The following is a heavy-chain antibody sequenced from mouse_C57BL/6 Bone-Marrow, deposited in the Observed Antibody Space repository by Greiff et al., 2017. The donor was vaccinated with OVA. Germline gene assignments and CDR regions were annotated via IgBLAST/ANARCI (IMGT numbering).Heavy chain of an antibody. Sequence: VQLKQSGPELVKPGASVKMSCKASGYTFTDYNMHWVKQSHGKSLEWIGYSNPNNGGTSYNQKFKGKATLTVNKSSSTAYMELRSLTSEDSAVYYCARRDGYDYTWFAYWGQGTLVTVSA. V-gene: IGHV1-22*01. CDR1: GYTFTDYN. J-gene: IGHJ3*01. D-gene: IGHD2-4*01. CDR3: ARRDGYDYTWFAY. CDR2: SNPNNGGT.